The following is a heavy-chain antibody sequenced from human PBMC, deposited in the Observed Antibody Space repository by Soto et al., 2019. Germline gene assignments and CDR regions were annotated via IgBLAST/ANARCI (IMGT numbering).Heavy chain of an antibody. CDR2: ISRGSDYI. V-gene: IGHV3-21*01. J-gene: IGHJ5*02. CDR3: ANDSGCVDAACAYDP. Sequence: EVQLGESGGSLVKPGGSLRLTCAASGFTFSGYTMNWVRQSPGKGLEWDSSISRGSDYIFYADSVKVRFTISRDNARNTMYLHMSSLRAEDTAGYYCANDSGCVDAACAYDPWGQGTLVTVSS. D-gene: IGHD2-2*01. CDR1: GFTFSGYT.